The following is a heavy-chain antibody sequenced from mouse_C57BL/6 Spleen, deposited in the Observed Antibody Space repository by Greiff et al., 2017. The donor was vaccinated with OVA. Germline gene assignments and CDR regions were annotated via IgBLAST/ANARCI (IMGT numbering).Heavy chain of an antibody. Sequence: VMLVESGPELVKPGASVKISCKASGYAFSSSWMNWVKQRPGKGLEWIGRIYPGDGDTNYNGKFKGKATLTADKSSSTAYMQLSSLTSEDSAVYFCARPPYYYGSSHWYFDVWGTGTTVTVSS. J-gene: IGHJ1*03. D-gene: IGHD1-1*01. CDR2: IYPGDGDT. CDR3: ARPPYYYGSSHWYFDV. CDR1: GYAFSSSW. V-gene: IGHV1-82*01.